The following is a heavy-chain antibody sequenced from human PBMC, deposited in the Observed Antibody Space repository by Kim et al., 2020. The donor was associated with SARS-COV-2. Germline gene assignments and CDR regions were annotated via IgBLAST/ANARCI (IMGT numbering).Heavy chain of an antibody. J-gene: IGHJ1*01. CDR3: VKHFGSSGSEFHH. D-gene: IGHD6-19*01. V-gene: IGHV3-23*01. CDR1: GFTFAAYS. CDR2: ISGSDDRT. Sequence: GGSLRLSCTASGFTFAAYSMTWVRQAPGKGLEWVSDISGSDDRTYYADSVKVRFIISRDNSKNTLHLQMSSLRLEDTGRYYSVKHFGSSGSEFHHCRQCTLVNVSS.